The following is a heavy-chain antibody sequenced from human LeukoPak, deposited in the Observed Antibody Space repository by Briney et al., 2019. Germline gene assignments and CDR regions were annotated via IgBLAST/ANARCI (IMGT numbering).Heavy chain of an antibody. J-gene: IGHJ3*02. Sequence: ASVKVSCKASGYXFTTYTISWVRQAPGQGREWMGWISTSNGNTNYAQKLQGRVTMTTDTSTSTAYMELRSLRSDDTAVYYCAREEGAPIAAANIWGLGTMVTVSS. CDR1: GYXFTTYT. D-gene: IGHD6-13*01. CDR3: AREEGAPIAAANI. CDR2: ISTSNGNT. V-gene: IGHV1-18*01.